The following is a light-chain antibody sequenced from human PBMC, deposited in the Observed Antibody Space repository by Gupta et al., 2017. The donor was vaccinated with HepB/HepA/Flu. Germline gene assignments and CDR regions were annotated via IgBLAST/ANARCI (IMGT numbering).Light chain of an antibody. CDR1: NSNIRSDT. Sequence: QSVLTKPPSASGTPGQTVTIPCSGGNSNIRSDTVNWFQHLPVTAPKLLTYRSDQRPSGIPDRFSGSKSGTSASLVISGLQSEDEATYYCAAWDDSLNAVIFGGGTKVTVL. CDR3: AAWDDSLNAVI. V-gene: IGLV1-44*01. CDR2: RSD. J-gene: IGLJ2*01.